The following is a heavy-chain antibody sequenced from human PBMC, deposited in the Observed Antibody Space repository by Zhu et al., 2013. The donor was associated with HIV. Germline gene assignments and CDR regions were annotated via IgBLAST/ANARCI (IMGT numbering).Heavy chain of an antibody. CDR1: GYSFTAYY. V-gene: IGHV1-18*01. J-gene: IGHJ3*01. CDR2: MSAVNGNT. CDR3: AREERALDV. Sequence: QVQLVQSADEVKRPGASVRVSCQASGYSFTAYYIHWVRQAPGQGLEWIGWMSAVNGNTNYAQKFQGRVTMTRDTSTHTAHMELRSLRFDDTGIYYCAREERALDVWGQGTMVTV.